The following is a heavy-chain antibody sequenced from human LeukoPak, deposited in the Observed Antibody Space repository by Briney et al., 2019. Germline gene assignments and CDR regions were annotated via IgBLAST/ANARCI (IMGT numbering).Heavy chain of an antibody. V-gene: IGHV1-2*02. CDR3: ARPPLGYCSSTSCLAFDP. Sequence: ASVKVSCKASGYTFTGYYMHWVRQAPGQGLEWMGWINPNSGGTNYAQKFQGRVTMTRDTSISTAYMELSRLRSDDTAVYYCARPPLGYCSSTSCLAFDPWGQGTLVTVST. CDR1: GYTFTGYY. D-gene: IGHD2-2*01. J-gene: IGHJ5*02. CDR2: INPNSGGT.